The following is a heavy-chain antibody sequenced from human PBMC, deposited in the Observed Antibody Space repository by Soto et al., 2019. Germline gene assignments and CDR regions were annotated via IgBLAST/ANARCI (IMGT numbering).Heavy chain of an antibody. J-gene: IGHJ6*02. CDR1: GDSVSSNSAA. CDR2: TYYRSKWYN. V-gene: IGHV6-1*01. Sequence: QSQTLSLTCAISGDSVSSNSAAWNWIRQSPSRGLEWLGRTYYRSKWYNDYAVSVKSRITINPDTSKNQFSLQLNSVTPEDTAVYYCARDRVGSSSWFETPYSYYYYGMDVWGQGTTVTVSS. D-gene: IGHD6-13*01. CDR3: ARDRVGSSSWFETPYSYYYYGMDV.